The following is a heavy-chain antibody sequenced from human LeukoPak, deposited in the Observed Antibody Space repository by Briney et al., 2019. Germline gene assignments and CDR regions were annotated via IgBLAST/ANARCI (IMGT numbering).Heavy chain of an antibody. J-gene: IGHJ5*02. CDR1: GYTFTSYD. Sequence: ASVKVSCKGFGYTFTSYDINWVRQATGQGLEWMGWMNPNSGNTGYAQKFQGRVTITRNTSISTAYMELSSLRSEDTAVYYCARGADIVATGDWFDPWGQGTLVTVSS. CDR3: ARGADIVATGDWFDP. V-gene: IGHV1-8*03. D-gene: IGHD5-12*01. CDR2: MNPNSGNT.